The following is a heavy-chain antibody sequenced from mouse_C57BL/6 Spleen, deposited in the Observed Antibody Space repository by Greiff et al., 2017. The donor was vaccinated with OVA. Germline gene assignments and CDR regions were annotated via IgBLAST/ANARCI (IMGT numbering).Heavy chain of an antibody. V-gene: IGHV1-26*01. D-gene: IGHD2-3*01. CDR2: FNPYNDGT. J-gene: IGHJ2*01. CDR1: GYTFTYYS. CDR3: AREGMMVSPYAY. Sequence: VQLQQSGPELVKPGASVKISCKASGYTFTYYSMNWMKQSHGKSLEWIGNFNPYNDGTRYNQKFKGKATLNVEKASSTVYMELRSLTSDDSAVYYCAREGMMVSPYAYWGQGTIVTVAT.